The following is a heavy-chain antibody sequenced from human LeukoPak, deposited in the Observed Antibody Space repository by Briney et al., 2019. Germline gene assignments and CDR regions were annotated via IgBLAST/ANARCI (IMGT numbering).Heavy chain of an antibody. CDR1: RFTFSIHW. Sequence: PGGSLRLSCAASRFTFSIHWMSWVRQAPGKGLEWVANIKQDGSEKFYVDSVKGRFTISRDNAKNSLYLQMHSLRAEDTAVYYCARXSMXRXLMPDWGQGTLVTV. V-gene: IGHV3-7*01. CDR2: IKQDGSEK. J-gene: IGHJ4*02. CDR3: ARXSMXRXLMPD. D-gene: IGHD3-10*01.